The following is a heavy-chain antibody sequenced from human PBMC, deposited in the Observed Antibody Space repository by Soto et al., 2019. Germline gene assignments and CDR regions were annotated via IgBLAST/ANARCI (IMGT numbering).Heavy chain of an antibody. V-gene: IGHV4-34*01. J-gene: IGHJ4*02. D-gene: IGHD2-15*01. CDR1: GGSLSGYY. CDR3: GRVVIRMAIQSIGC. CDR2: VNPGGIT. Sequence: SETLSLTCAVYGGSLSGYYWTWIRQPPGKGLEWIGEVNPGGITNYSPSVKSRLTISLDTSKKQVSLEMTSVTAADTAVYYCGRVVIRMAIQSIGCWGPGTLGTGS.